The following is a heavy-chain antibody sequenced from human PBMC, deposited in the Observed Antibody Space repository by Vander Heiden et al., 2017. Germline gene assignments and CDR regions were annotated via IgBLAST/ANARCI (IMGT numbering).Heavy chain of an antibody. CDR2: ISWNGGST. J-gene: IGHJ5*02. Sequence: EVQLVESGGGVVRPGGSLRPACAASGLPFEEFGMTWVRQPPGKGLEWVAGISWNGGSTGYKDSVKGRFTISRDNAKNSLYLQMNSLRAEDTALYYCAAGDSSGFYYYHWGQGTLVTVSS. D-gene: IGHD3-22*01. CDR1: GLPFEEFG. CDR3: AAGDSSGFYYYH. V-gene: IGHV3-20*04.